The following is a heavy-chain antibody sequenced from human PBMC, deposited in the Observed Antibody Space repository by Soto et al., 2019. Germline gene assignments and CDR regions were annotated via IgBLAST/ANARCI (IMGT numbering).Heavy chain of an antibody. Sequence: QVQLQESGPGLVKPSQTLSLTCTVSGGSISSGDYYWSWIRQPPGKGLEWIGYIYYSGSTYYNPSLKSRVTISVDTSKNQFSLKLSSVTAADTAVYYCAXVGTPYXYDXXXRRHWYFDLWGRGTLVTVSS. CDR2: IYYSGST. J-gene: IGHJ2*01. CDR1: GGSISSGDYY. V-gene: IGHV4-30-4*01. D-gene: IGHD3-22*01. CDR3: AXVGTPYXYDXXXRRHWYFDL.